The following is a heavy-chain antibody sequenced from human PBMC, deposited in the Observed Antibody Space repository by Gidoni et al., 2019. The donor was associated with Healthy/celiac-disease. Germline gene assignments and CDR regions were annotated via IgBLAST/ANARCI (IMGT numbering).Heavy chain of an antibody. D-gene: IGHD2-15*01. CDR3: ARGWPDIVVVVAAAPYDAFDI. CDR2: IWYDGSNK. V-gene: IGHV3-33*01. J-gene: IGHJ3*02. Sequence: QVQLVESGGGVVQPGRSLRLSCAASGFTFSSYGMHWVRQAPGKGLEWVAVIWYDGSNKYYADSVKGRFTISRDNSKNTLYLQMNSLRAEDTAVYYCARGWPDIVVVVAAAPYDAFDIWGQGTMVTVSS. CDR1: GFTFSSYG.